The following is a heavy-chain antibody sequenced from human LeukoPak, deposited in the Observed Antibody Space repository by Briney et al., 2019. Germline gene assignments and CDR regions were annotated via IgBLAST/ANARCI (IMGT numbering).Heavy chain of an antibody. Sequence: SVTVSCTASGGTFSNDAISWMRQAPGQGLEWMGGIIPIFGPTNYAQKFKGRVTITADESMSTTYMEVSSLRSEDTAVYYCARESWSPPYYYFGLDVWGQGTTVTVSS. V-gene: IGHV1-69*13. CDR1: GGTFSNDA. CDR2: IIPIFGPT. J-gene: IGHJ6*02. CDR3: ARESWSPPYYYFGLDV. D-gene: IGHD2-8*02.